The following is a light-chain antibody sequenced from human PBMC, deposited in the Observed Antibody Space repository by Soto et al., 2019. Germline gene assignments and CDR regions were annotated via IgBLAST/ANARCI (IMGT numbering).Light chain of an antibody. V-gene: IGKV2-28*01. CDR3: MQALQTPWT. J-gene: IGKJ1*01. CDR2: LGS. CDR1: QSLLHSNGYNY. Sequence: DIVMTQSPLSLPFTPGEPASISCRSSQSLLHSNGYNYLDWYLQKPGQSPQLLINLGSNRASGVHVMFRRSGSGTDFTLKISRVEAEDVGVYYCMQALQTPWTFGQGTKVEIK.